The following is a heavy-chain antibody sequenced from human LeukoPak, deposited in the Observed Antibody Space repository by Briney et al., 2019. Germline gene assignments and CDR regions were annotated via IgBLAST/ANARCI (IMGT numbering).Heavy chain of an antibody. V-gene: IGHV3-74*01. CDR1: GFTFSSYL. J-gene: IGHJ3*02. CDR2: INSDGSST. Sequence: QTGGSLRLSCAASGFTFSSYLMHWVRQAPGKGLVWVSGINSDGSSTNYADSVKGRFTISRDNAKNTLYLQMNRLRAEDTPVFYCARDGYNLDAFDIWGQGTMVTVSS. CDR3: ARDGYNLDAFDI. D-gene: IGHD5-24*01.